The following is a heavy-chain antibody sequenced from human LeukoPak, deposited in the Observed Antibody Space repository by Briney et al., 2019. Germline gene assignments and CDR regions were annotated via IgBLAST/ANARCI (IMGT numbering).Heavy chain of an antibody. V-gene: IGHV3-30*02. CDR3: AKGHSAAAGTFDY. CDR2: IRYDGSNK. J-gene: IGHJ4*02. D-gene: IGHD6-13*01. Sequence: SGGSLSLSCAASGFTFSSYGMHWVRQAPGKGLEWVAFIRYDGSNKYYADSVKGRFTISRDNSKNTLYLQMNSLRAEDTAVYYCAKGHSAAAGTFDYWGQGTLVTVSS. CDR1: GFTFSSYG.